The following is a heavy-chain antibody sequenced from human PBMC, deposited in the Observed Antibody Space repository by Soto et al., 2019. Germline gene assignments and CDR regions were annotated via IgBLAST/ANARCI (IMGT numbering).Heavy chain of an antibody. Sequence: GGSLRLSCAASGFTFSSYGMHWVRQAPGKGLEWVAVISYDGSNKYYADSVKGRFTISRDNSKNTLYLQMNSLRAEDTAVYYCAKEVICCGYYYYGMDVWGQGTTVTVSS. CDR3: AKEVICCGYYYYGMDV. V-gene: IGHV3-30*18. CDR2: ISYDGSNK. J-gene: IGHJ6*02. CDR1: GFTFSSYG. D-gene: IGHD3-16*02.